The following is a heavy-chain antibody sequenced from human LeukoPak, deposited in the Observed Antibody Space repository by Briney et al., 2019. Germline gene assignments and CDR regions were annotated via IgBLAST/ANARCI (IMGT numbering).Heavy chain of an antibody. V-gene: IGHV3-23*01. CDR3: ARGSHGDHDY. J-gene: IGHJ4*02. CDR2: ISGSGANT. D-gene: IGHD4-17*01. CDR1: GFTPSSYA. Sequence: GGSLRLSCAASGFTPSSYAMSGVRQAPGKALEWVSAISGSGANTYYADSVKGRFTISRDNSKNTLYLQMNSLRVEDTAVYYCARGSHGDHDYWGQGTLVTVSS.